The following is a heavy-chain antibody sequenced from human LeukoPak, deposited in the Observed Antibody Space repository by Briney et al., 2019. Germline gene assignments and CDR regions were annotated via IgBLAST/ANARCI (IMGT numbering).Heavy chain of an antibody. J-gene: IGHJ4*02. D-gene: IGHD2-15*01. CDR3: ARVRDCSGGSCSSAHDY. V-gene: IGHV1-69*04. Sequence: SVKVSCKASGGTFSSYAISWVRQAPGQGLEWMGRIIPILGIVNYAQKFQGRVTITADKSTSTAYMELSSLRSEDTAVYYCARVRDCSGGSCSSAHDYWGQGTLVTVSS. CDR1: GGTFSSYA. CDR2: IIPILGIV.